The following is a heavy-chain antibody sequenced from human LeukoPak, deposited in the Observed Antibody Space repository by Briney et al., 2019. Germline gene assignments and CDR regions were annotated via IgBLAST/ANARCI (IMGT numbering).Heavy chain of an antibody. CDR3: ARHVDHYDSSGRRIFDI. CDR1: GGSISNISYY. Sequence: PSDTLSLTCTVSGGSISNISYYWGWIRQPPGKGLEWIGSIYYSGSTYYNPSLKSRVTISVDTSKNQFSLNLSSVTAADTAVYYCARHVDHYDSSGRRIFDIWGQGTMVTVAS. J-gene: IGHJ3*02. CDR2: IYYSGST. D-gene: IGHD3-22*01. V-gene: IGHV4-39*01.